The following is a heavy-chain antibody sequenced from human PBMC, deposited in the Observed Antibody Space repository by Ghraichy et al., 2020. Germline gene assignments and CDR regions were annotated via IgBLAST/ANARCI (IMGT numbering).Heavy chain of an antibody. J-gene: IGHJ2*01. D-gene: IGHD1-26*01. Sequence: SETLSLTCAVYGGSFSGYYWSWIRQPPGKGLEWIGEINHSGSTNYNPSLKSRVTISVDTSKNQFSLKLSSVTAADTAVYYCARGRRSARYGRIVGATTGFWYFDLWGRGTLVTVSS. V-gene: IGHV4-34*01. CDR2: INHSGST. CDR1: GGSFSGYY. CDR3: ARGRRSARYGRIVGATTGFWYFDL.